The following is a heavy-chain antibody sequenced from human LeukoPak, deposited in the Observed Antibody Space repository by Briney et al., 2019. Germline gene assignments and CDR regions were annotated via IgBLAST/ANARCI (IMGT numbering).Heavy chain of an antibody. CDR1: GFTFGDYA. CDR3: TRARGAYNLYDY. Sequence: GGSLRLSCTAAGFTFGDYAMSWVRQAEGKGREWVGLIRSKGYGETAEYAASGKGRFTISRDDSKAIAYLQMNSLKTEDTAVYHCTRARGAYNLYDYWGQGTLVTVSS. D-gene: IGHD1-1*01. CDR2: IRSKGYGETA. V-gene: IGHV3-49*04. J-gene: IGHJ4*02.